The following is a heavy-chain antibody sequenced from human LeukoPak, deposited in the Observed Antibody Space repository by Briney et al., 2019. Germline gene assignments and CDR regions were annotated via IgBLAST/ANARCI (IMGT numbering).Heavy chain of an antibody. CDR3: AKAYSSYFDY. J-gene: IGHJ4*02. CDR1: GFTFSSYG. V-gene: IGHV3-30*02. CDR2: IRYDGSNK. Sequence: GGSLRLSCAASGFTFSSYGMHWVRQAPGKGLEWVAFIRYDGSNKYYADSAKGRFTISRDNSKNTLYLQMNSLRAEDTAVYYCAKAYSSYFDYWGQGTLVTVSS. D-gene: IGHD6-13*01.